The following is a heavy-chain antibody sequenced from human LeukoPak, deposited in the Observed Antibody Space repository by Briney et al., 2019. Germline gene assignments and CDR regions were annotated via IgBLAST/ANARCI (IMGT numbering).Heavy chain of an antibody. CDR3: ATDVYDSSGSLYYFDY. Sequence: GASVTVSCKVSGYTLTELSMHWVRQAPGKGLEWMGGFDPEDGETIYAQKFQGRVTMTEDTSTDTAYMELSSLRSEDTAVYYCATDVYDSSGSLYYFDYWGQGTLVTVSS. J-gene: IGHJ4*02. V-gene: IGHV1-24*01. D-gene: IGHD3-22*01. CDR2: FDPEDGET. CDR1: GYTLTELS.